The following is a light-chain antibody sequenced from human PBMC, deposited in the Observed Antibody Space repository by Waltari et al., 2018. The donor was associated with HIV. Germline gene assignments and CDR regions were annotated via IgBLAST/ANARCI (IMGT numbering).Light chain of an antibody. CDR3: QQYYTTPLYT. CDR2: ATS. V-gene: IGKV1-NL1*01. CDR1: QGIGNS. Sequence: DIQMTQSPSSLSASVGDRVTITCRARQGIGNSLAWYQQKPGMAPKLLVYATSRLETGVPSRFSGSGSGAEYTLTISSLQPEDFAAYYCQQYYTTPLYTFGQGTKLEIK. J-gene: IGKJ2*01.